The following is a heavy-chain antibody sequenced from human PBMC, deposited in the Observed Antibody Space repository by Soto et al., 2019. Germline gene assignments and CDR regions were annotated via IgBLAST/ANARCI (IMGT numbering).Heavy chain of an antibody. CDR3: ARDTMVRGASYYYYGMDV. CDR1: GYTFTGYY. J-gene: IGHJ6*02. Sequence: GASVKVSCKASGYTFTGYYMHWVRQAPGQGLEWMGCINPNSGGTNYAQNFQGWVTMTRDTSISTAYMELSRLRSDDTAVYYCARDTMVRGASYYYYGMDVGGQGTTVTVSS. D-gene: IGHD3-10*01. CDR2: INPNSGGT. V-gene: IGHV1-2*04.